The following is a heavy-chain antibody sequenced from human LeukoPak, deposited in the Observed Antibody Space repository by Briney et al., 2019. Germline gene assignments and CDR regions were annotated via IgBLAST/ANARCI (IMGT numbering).Heavy chain of an antibody. CDR1: GYTVTSYD. J-gene: IGHJ4*02. CDR2: MNPNSGNT. Sequence: GASVKVSCKASGYTVTSYDINWVRQATGQGLEWMGWMNPNSGNTGYAQKFQGRVTMTRNTSISTAYMELSSLRSEDTAVYYCARGVGTKLRWFGESSHIDYWGQGTLVTVSS. D-gene: IGHD3-10*01. CDR3: ARGVGTKLRWFGESSHIDY. V-gene: IGHV1-8*01.